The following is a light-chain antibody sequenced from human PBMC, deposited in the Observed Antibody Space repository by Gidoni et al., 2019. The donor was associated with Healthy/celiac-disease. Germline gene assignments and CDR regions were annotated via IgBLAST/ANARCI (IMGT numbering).Light chain of an antibody. CDR3: QQLNSYPIFT. J-gene: IGKJ3*01. V-gene: IGKV1-9*01. CDR2: AAS. Sequence: DIQLTHSPSFLSASVGDRVTITCRASQGISSYLAWYQQKPGKAPKLLIYAASTLQSGVPSSISGSGSGTEFTLTISSLQPEDFATYYCQQLNSYPIFTFGPGTKVDIK. CDR1: QGISSY.